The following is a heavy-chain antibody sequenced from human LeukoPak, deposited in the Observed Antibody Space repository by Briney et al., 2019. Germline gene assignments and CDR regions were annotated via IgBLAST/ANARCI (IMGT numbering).Heavy chain of an antibody. J-gene: IGHJ4*02. CDR3: ARRGSSGWYDY. CDR2: ISSSGSTI. Sequence: GGSLRLSCAAPGFTFSSYEMNWVRQAPGKGLEWVSYISSSGSTIYYADSVKGRFTISRDNAKNSLYLQMNSLRAEDTAVYYCARRGSSGWYDYWGQGSLVTVSS. V-gene: IGHV3-48*03. D-gene: IGHD6-19*01. CDR1: GFTFSSYE.